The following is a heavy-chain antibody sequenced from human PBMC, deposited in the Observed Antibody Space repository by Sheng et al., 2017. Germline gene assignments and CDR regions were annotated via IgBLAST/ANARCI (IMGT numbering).Heavy chain of an antibody. Sequence: EVQLVESGGGLVKPGGSLRLSCAASGFPFTNAWMTWFRQAPGKGLEWIGRIKSKPDGGTTDYAAPVKGRFTISRDDSKNTLYLKMNSLKTEDTAVYYCTTPPEYAFHLGEIYWGQGTLVTVSS. CDR2: IKSKPDGGTT. V-gene: IGHV3-15*01. CDR3: TTPPEYAFHLGEIY. CDR1: GFPFTNAW. J-gene: IGHJ4*02. D-gene: IGHD3-16*01.